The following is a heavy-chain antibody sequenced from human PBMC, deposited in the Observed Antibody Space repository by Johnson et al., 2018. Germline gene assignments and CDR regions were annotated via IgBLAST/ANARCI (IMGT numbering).Heavy chain of an antibody. CDR3: ARDSLRYRRYSSGWERDVPNYYYMDV. V-gene: IGHV7-4-1*01. CDR2: INTNTGNP. Sequence: QVQLVESGSELKKPGASVKVSCKASGYTFTSYAMNWVRQAPGQGLEWMGWINTNTGNPTYAQGFTGRFVFSLDTSVSTAYLQICSLKAEDTAVYYCARDSLRYRRYSSGWERDVPNYYYMDVWGKGTTVTVSS. D-gene: IGHD6-19*01. CDR1: GYTFTSYA. J-gene: IGHJ6*03.